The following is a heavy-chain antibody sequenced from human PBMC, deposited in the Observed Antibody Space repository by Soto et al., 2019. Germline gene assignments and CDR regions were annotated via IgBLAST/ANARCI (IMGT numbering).Heavy chain of an antibody. V-gene: IGHV3-72*01. CDR3: RSSGWREKYYYYGMDV. CDR2: TRNKANSYTT. D-gene: IGHD6-19*01. J-gene: IGHJ6*02. CDR1: GFTFSDHY. Sequence: EVQLVESGGGLVQPGGSLRLSCAASGFTFSDHYMDWVRQAPGKGLEWVGRTRNKANSYTTEYAASVKGRFTIARDDSKSSLYLQMNSLKTEDTAVYYCRSSGWREKYYYYGMDVWGQGTTVTVSS.